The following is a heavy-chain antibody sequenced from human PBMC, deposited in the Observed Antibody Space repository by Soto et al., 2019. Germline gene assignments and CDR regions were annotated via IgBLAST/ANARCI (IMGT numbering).Heavy chain of an antibody. CDR2: IYYSGST. J-gene: IGHJ4*02. CDR1: GISVSTSDYY. V-gene: IGHV4-39*01. Sequence: SETLSLTCTVSGISVSTSDYYWGWVRQPPGKGLDWIGNIYYSGSTFYNPSLRSRVTLSVDTSKNQFSLRLNSVTAADTAVYFCAGFVVTASRNSDFDYWGQGTLVTVSS. CDR3: AGFVVTASRNSDFDY. D-gene: IGHD2-15*01.